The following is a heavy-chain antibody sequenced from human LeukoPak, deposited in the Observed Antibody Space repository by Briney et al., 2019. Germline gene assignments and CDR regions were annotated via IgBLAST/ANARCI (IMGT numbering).Heavy chain of an antibody. Sequence: GGSLRLSCSASGFSFKTYAMRWVRQAPGEGLEWVSGIRSSGDSTYYADSVKGRFTISRDNSRNTLYLQMNSLSAEDTAVYYCAKEVRESAWFYFDYWGQGTLATVSS. CDR2: IRSSGDST. V-gene: IGHV3-23*01. D-gene: IGHD3-10*01. J-gene: IGHJ4*02. CDR1: GFSFKTYA. CDR3: AKEVRESAWFYFDY.